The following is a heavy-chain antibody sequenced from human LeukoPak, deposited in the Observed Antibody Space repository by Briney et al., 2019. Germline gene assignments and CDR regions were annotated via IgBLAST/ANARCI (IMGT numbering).Heavy chain of an antibody. D-gene: IGHD6-13*01. CDR2: ISSSSYI. V-gene: IGHV3-21*01. J-gene: IGHJ4*02. CDR3: ARDSEDSSSSYGY. Sequence: GGSLRLSCAASGFTFSSYSMNWVRQAPGKGLEWVSSISSSSYIYYADSVKGRFTVSRDNAKNSLYLQMNSLRAEDTAVYYCARDSEDSSSSYGYWGQGTLVTVSS. CDR1: GFTFSSYS.